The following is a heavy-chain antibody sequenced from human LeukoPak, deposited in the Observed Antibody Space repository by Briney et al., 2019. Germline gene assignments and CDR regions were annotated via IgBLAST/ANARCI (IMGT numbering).Heavy chain of an antibody. CDR3: ARVGYSGYDSRPVFNY. D-gene: IGHD5-12*01. J-gene: IGHJ4*02. Sequence: ASVKVSCKASGYTFTNYALHWVRQAPGQRLEWMGWINTGNGNTKYSQKFQGRVTITRATSASTAYMELSSLRSEDTAVYYCARVGYSGYDSRPVFNYWGQGTLVTVS. V-gene: IGHV1-3*04. CDR2: INTGNGNT. CDR1: GYTFTNYA.